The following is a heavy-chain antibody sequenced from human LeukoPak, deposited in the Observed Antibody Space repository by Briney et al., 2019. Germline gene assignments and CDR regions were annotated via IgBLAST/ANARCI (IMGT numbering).Heavy chain of an antibody. CDR3: ARDRRRSYDFWSGPRGYYYYYMDV. J-gene: IGHJ6*03. CDR1: GFTFSAYS. Sequence: GGSLRLSCTASGFTFSAYSMSWVRQAPGKGLEWVSYISSSSSTIYYADSVKGRFTISRDNAKNSLYLQMNSLRAEDTAVYYCARDRRRSYDFWSGPRGYYYYYMDVWGKGTTVTVSS. D-gene: IGHD3-3*01. CDR2: ISSSSSTI. V-gene: IGHV3-48*01.